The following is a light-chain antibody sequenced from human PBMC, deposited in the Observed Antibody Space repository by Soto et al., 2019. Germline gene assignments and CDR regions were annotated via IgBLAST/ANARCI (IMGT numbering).Light chain of an antibody. CDR1: GSDIAVYDF. Sequence: QSVLTQPPSASGSPGQSVTISCAGTGSDIAVYDFVSWYQQHPGKAPKLIIYEVSKRPSGVPDRFSASKSGNTASLTVSGLQAEDEAYYYCSSYSGSNTLVFGGGTKLTVL. CDR2: EVS. V-gene: IGLV2-8*01. J-gene: IGLJ2*01. CDR3: SSYSGSNTLV.